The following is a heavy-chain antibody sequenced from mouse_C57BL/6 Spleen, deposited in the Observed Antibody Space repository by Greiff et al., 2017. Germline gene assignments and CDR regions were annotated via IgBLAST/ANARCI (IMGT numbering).Heavy chain of an antibody. Sequence: QVQLKQPGAELVKPGASVKMSCKASGYTFTSYWITWVKQRPGQGLEWIGDIYPGSGSTNYNEKFKSKATLTVDTSSSTAYMQLSSLTSEDSAVYYCASLITTVVPALDYWGQGTTLTVSS. CDR2: IYPGSGST. D-gene: IGHD1-1*01. CDR1: GYTFTSYW. V-gene: IGHV1-55*01. CDR3: ASLITTVVPALDY. J-gene: IGHJ2*01.